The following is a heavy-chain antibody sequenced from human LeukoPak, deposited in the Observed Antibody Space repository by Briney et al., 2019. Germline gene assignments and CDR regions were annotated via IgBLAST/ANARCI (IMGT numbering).Heavy chain of an antibody. Sequence: GESLKISCKGSGYSFTSYWIGWVRQMPGKGLGWMGIIYPGDSDTRYSPSFQGQVTISADKSISTAYLQWSSLKASDTAMYYCARSMSRYSYGSGGFESWGQGTLVTVSS. CDR3: ARSMSRYSYGSGGFES. CDR2: IYPGDSDT. J-gene: IGHJ5*01. V-gene: IGHV5-51*01. D-gene: IGHD3-10*01. CDR1: GYSFTSYW.